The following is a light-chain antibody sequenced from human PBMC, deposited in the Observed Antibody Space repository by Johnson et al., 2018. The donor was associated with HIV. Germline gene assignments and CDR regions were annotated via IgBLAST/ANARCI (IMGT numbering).Light chain of an antibody. V-gene: IGLV1-51*01. CDR2: DNN. CDR1: SSNIGNNY. J-gene: IGLJ1*01. Sequence: VLTQPPSVSAAPGQKVTISCSGSSSNIGNNYVSWYQQLPGTAPKLLIYDNNKRPSGIPDRFSGSKSGTSATLGITGLQTGDEADYYCETWDSSLSGYYVFGTGTKLTVL. CDR3: ETWDSSLSGYYV.